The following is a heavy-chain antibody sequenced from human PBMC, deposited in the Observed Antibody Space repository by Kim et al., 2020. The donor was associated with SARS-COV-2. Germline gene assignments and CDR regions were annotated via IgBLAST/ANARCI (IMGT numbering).Heavy chain of an antibody. D-gene: IGHD2-2*01. J-gene: IGHJ3*02. CDR1: GGSFSGYY. V-gene: IGHV4-34*01. CDR3: AGIYHNLDAFDI. Sequence: SETLSLTCAVYGGSFSGYYWSWIRQPPGKGLEWIGEINHSGSTNYNPSLKSRVTISVDTSKNQFSLKLSSVTAADTAVYYCAGIYHNLDAFDIWGQGTMV. CDR2: INHSGST.